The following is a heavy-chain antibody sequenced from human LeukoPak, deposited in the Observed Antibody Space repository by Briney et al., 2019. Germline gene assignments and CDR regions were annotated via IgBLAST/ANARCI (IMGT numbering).Heavy chain of an antibody. Sequence: SETLSLTCAVYGGSFSGYYWSWIRQPPGKGLEWIGEILHTGSTNYNPSFKSPVTISIDTSNNQFFLSLPSADAADAAVYYCARGPAAVHPWGQGTQVTVSS. V-gene: IGHV4-34*12. J-gene: IGHJ5*02. CDR1: GGSFSGYY. CDR2: ILHTGST. CDR3: ARGPAAVHP. D-gene: IGHD6-13*01.